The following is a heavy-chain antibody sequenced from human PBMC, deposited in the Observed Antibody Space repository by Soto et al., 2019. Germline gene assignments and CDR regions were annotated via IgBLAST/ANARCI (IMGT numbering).Heavy chain of an antibody. Sequence: GGSLRLSCAASGFTSSSYWMSWVRQAPGKGLEWVANIKQDGSEKYYVDSVKGRFTISRDNAKNSLYLQMNSLRAEDTAVYYCATVGATHDFDIWGQGTMVTVSS. J-gene: IGHJ3*02. CDR3: ATVGATHDFDI. CDR1: GFTSSSYW. D-gene: IGHD1-26*01. V-gene: IGHV3-7*01. CDR2: IKQDGSEK.